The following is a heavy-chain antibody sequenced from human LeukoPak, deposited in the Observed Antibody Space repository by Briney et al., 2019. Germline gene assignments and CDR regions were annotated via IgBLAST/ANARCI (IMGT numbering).Heavy chain of an antibody. Sequence: SETLSLTCAVYGGSFSGYYWSWIRQPPGKGLEWIGEINHSGSTNYNPPLKSRVTISVDRSKNQFSLKLSSVTAADTAVYYCARAGSLVVPALSDYWGQGTLVTVSS. J-gene: IGHJ4*02. CDR1: GGSFSGYY. CDR3: ARAGSLVVPALSDY. CDR2: INHSGST. D-gene: IGHD2-2*01. V-gene: IGHV4-34*01.